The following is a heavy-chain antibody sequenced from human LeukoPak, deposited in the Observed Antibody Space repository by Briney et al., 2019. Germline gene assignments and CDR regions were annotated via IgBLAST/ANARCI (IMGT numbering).Heavy chain of an antibody. CDR2: FDSENNKM. J-gene: IGHJ4*02. D-gene: IGHD6-19*01. CDR1: EYSLTDLS. Sequence: GASVKVSCKISEYSLTDLSIHWVREAPGEGLEWMGGFDSENNKMVYSQKFQGRVTMTEDTSADTAYMELTSLRSEDTAVYFCASDRVYRPSGRSWGFFDYWGQGTLVIVSS. V-gene: IGHV1-24*01. CDR3: ASDRVYRPSGRSWGFFDY.